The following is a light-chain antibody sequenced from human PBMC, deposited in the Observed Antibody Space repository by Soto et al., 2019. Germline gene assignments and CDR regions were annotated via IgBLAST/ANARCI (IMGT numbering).Light chain of an antibody. V-gene: IGKV3-20*01. CDR2: GAS. J-gene: IGKJ1*01. CDR1: QSVRSSF. CDR3: QQYVTSPWA. Sequence: EIVLTQSPGTLSLSPGERATLSCRASQSVRSSFLAWYQQKPGQAPRLLIYGASNRATGIPDRFSSSGSGTDFTLTISRLEPEDFAVYYCQQYVTSPWAFGQGTKVAIE.